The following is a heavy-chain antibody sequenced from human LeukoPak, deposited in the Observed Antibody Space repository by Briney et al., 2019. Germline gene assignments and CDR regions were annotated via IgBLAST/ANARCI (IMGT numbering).Heavy chain of an antibody. CDR2: IIPILGIA. CDR1: GGTFSSYA. D-gene: IGHD2-2*01. Sequence: ASVKVSCKASGGTFSSYAISWVRQAPGQGLEWMGRIIPILGIANYAQKFQGRVTITADKSTSTAYMELSSLRSEDTAVYYCARAGYCSSTSCYNTDDAFDIWGQGTMVTVSS. V-gene: IGHV1-69*04. CDR3: ARAGYCSSTSCYNTDDAFDI. J-gene: IGHJ3*02.